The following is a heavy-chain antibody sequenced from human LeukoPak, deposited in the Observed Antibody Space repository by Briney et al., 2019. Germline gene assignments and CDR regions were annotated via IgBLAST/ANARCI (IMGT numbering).Heavy chain of an antibody. J-gene: IGHJ4*02. CDR3: TREPEDGSNFDY. V-gene: IGHV3-49*04. D-gene: IGHD5-24*01. CDR1: GFTFSSYA. CDR2: IRSKAYGGTT. Sequence: AGGSLRLSCAASGFTFSSYAMSWVRQAPGKGLEWVGFIRSKAYGGTTEYAASVKGRFTISRDDSKSIAYLQMNSLKTEDTAVYYCTREPEDGSNFDYWGQGTLVTVSS.